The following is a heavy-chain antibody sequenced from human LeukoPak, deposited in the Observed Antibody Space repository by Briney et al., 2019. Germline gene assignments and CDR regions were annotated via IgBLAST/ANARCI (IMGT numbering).Heavy chain of an antibody. Sequence: GGSLRLSCAASGFTFSSYAMSWVRQAPGKGLEWVSAISGSGGSTYYADSVKGRFTISRDNSKNTLYRQMNSLRAEDTAVYYCATDYDSSGYPFDYWGQGTLVTVSS. D-gene: IGHD3-22*01. CDR1: GFTFSSYA. CDR2: ISGSGGST. CDR3: ATDYDSSGYPFDY. J-gene: IGHJ4*02. V-gene: IGHV3-23*01.